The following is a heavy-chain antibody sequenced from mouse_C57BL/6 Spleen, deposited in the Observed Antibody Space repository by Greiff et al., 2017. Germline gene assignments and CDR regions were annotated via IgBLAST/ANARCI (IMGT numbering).Heavy chain of an antibody. Sequence: VQLQQSGPELVKPGASVKISCKASGYTFPDYYLNWVKQSHGKSLEWIGDINPNNGGTSYNQKFKGKATLTVDKSSSTAYMELRSLTSEDSAVYYCARGRRFFYYARDYWGQGTSVTVSS. CDR3: ARGRRFFYYARDY. J-gene: IGHJ4*01. D-gene: IGHD1-1*01. V-gene: IGHV1-26*01. CDR2: INPNNGGT. CDR1: GYTFPDYY.